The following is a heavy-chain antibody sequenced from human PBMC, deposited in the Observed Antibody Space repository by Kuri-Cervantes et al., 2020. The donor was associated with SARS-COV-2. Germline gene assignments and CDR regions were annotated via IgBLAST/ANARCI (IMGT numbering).Heavy chain of an antibody. D-gene: IGHD3-3*01. CDR1: GFTFSSYW. V-gene: IGHV3-30*18. CDR2: ISYDGSSK. CDR3: AKATPLRHYDFWSDCYNEREWFDP. Sequence: GGSLRLSCAASGFTFSSYWMHWVRQAPGKGLEWVAVISYDGSSKYYADSVKGRFTISRDNSKSTLFLQMNSLRVEDTAVFHCAKATPLRHYDFWSDCYNEREWFDPWGQGTLVTVSS. J-gene: IGHJ5*02.